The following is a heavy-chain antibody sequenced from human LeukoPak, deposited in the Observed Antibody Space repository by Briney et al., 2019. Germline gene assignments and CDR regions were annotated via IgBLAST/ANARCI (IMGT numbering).Heavy chain of an antibody. D-gene: IGHD5-18*01. J-gene: IGHJ4*02. CDR3: AKHLSAMASFDH. CDR2: IWNDGTNK. Sequence: PGRSLRLSCAASGFTFSNYGMHWVRQAPGKGLEWVAVIWNDGTNKYYADSVKGRFTISRDNFKNTLYLQMNSLRAEDTAVYYCAKHLSAMASFDHWGQGTLVTVSS. CDR1: GFTFSNYG. V-gene: IGHV3-33*06.